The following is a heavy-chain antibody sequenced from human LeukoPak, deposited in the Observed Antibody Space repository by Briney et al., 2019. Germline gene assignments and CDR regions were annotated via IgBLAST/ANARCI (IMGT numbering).Heavy chain of an antibody. D-gene: IGHD3-10*01. CDR1: GYTFTSYD. CDR2: MNPNSGNT. J-gene: IGHJ4*02. V-gene: IGHV1-8*01. Sequence: GASVKVSCKASGYTFTSYDINWVRQATGQGLEWMGWMNPNSGNTGYAQKFQGRVTMTRNTSISTAYMELSSLRSEDTAVYYCASRVLCFGELLDYWGQGTLVTVSS. CDR3: ASRVLCFGELLDY.